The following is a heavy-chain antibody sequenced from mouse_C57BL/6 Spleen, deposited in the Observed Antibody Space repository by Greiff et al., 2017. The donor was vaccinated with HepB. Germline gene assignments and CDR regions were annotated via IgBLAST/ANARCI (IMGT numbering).Heavy chain of an antibody. J-gene: IGHJ1*03. CDR3: ASPGTSGYFDV. D-gene: IGHD2-14*01. V-gene: IGHV5-17*01. Sequence: EVHLVESGGGLVKPGGSLKLSCAASGFTFSDYGMHWVRQAPEKGLEWVAYISSGSSTIYYADTVKGRFTISRDNAKNTLFLQMTSLRSEDTAMYYCASPGTSGYFDVWGTGTTVTVSS. CDR2: ISSGSSTI. CDR1: GFTFSDYG.